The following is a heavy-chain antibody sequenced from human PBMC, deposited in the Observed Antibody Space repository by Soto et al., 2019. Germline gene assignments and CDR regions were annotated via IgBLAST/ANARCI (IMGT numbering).Heavy chain of an antibody. CDR2: ITPFNGDV. V-gene: IGHV1-45*02. J-gene: IGHJ4*02. CDR3: AGGGAGSGTFTWELPDQ. Sequence: QMQLVQSGAEVKKTGSSVTVSCKALGNTFTYRYLHWVRQAPGQALEWMGWITPFNGDVHYAQKFQKRVTITGDTSINTGYMEMSSLRPEDTAMYFCAGGGAGSGTFTWELPDQWGQGTRVTVSS. CDR1: GNTFTYRY. D-gene: IGHD1-26*01.